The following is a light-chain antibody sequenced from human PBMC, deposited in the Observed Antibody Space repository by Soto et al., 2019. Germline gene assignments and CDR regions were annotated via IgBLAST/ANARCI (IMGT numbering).Light chain of an antibody. CDR1: QSISDY. CDR3: QQSYTTLGT. Sequence: DIQLTQSPSSLSASVGDRVIITCRASQSISDYVNWFQQKPGRAPKLLIYGASSLQGGVPSRFSGSGSGPDFTLIISSLQPEDFATYYCQQSYTTLGTFGQGTKVDFK. CDR2: GAS. V-gene: IGKV1-39*01. J-gene: IGKJ1*01.